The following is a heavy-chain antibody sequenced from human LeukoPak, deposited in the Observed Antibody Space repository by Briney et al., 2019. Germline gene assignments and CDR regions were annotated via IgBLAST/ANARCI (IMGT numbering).Heavy chain of an antibody. CDR3: ARDLKESERDGYTSAGDY. CDR1: GGTFSSYT. D-gene: IGHD5-24*01. Sequence: ASVKVSCTASGGTFSSYTISWVRQAPGQGLEWMGRIIPILGIANYAQKFQGRVTITADKSTSTAYMELSSLRSEDTAVYYCARDLKESERDGYTSAGDYWGQGTLVTVSS. J-gene: IGHJ4*02. CDR2: IIPILGIA. V-gene: IGHV1-69*04.